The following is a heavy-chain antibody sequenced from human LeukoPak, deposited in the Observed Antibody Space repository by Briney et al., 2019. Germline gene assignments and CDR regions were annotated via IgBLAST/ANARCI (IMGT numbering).Heavy chain of an antibody. CDR2: ISGSGGAT. V-gene: IGHV3-23*01. D-gene: IGHD2-8*01. Sequence: GGSLRLSCTASGLTFSSYAMGWVRQAPGKGLEWVSSISGSGGATYYADSVKGRLIISRDNSQDTLYLQMNSLRAEDTAVYYCVKGYCFNGICRLFDYWDQGTLVTVSS. CDR1: GLTFSSYA. CDR3: VKGYCFNGICRLFDY. J-gene: IGHJ4*02.